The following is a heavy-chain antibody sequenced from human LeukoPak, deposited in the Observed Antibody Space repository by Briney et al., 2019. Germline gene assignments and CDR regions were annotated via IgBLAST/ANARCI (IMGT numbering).Heavy chain of an antibody. Sequence: GGSLRLSCAASGFTFSSYGMHWVRQAPGKGLEWVAVISYDGSNKYYADSVKGRFTISRDNSKNTLYLQMNSLRAEDTAVYCCAKGVQQLVGSWFDPWGQGTLVTVSS. CDR3: AKGVQQLVGSWFDP. D-gene: IGHD6-13*01. CDR2: ISYDGSNK. CDR1: GFTFSSYG. J-gene: IGHJ5*02. V-gene: IGHV3-30*18.